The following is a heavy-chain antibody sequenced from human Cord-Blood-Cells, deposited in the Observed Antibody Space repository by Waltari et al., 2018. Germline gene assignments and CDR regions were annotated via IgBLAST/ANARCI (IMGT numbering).Heavy chain of an antibody. J-gene: IGHJ5*02. D-gene: IGHD6-13*01. CDR3: ASRVAAAGTWWFDP. CDR2: IIPIFGTA. CDR1: GGTFSSYA. V-gene: IGHV1-69*01. Sequence: QVQLVQSGAEVKKPGSSVKVSCKASGGTFSSYAISWVRQAPGQGLEWMGGIIPIFGTANYAQKFQGRVRITADESTSTAYMELSSLRYEDTAVYYCASRVAAAGTWWFDPWGQGTLVTVSS.